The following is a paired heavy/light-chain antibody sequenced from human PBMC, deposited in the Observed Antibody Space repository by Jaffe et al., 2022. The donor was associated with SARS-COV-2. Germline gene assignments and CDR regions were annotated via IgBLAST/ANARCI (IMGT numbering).Light chain of an antibody. CDR1: QDINIY. V-gene: IGKV1-33*01. Sequence: DIQMTQSPSSLSASVGDRVTITCQASQDINIYLNWYQQKPGKPPKLLIYDASTLEAGAPARFSGSGSGTDFTLTISSLQPEDFGTYYCQKYDNRIYVFGPGTTVDLK. CDR3: QKYDNRIYV. CDR2: DAS. J-gene: IGKJ3*01.
Heavy chain of an antibody. CDR2: ISYNSDYI. Sequence: DVQLVESGGGLVKPGGSLRLSCAAFRFTFSSYTMNWVRQAPGKGLEWVSSISYNSDYIYYADSVKGRFTVSRDNAQNSLYLQMDRLTVEDTAVYYCSRDRPVMTWGQGTLVSVSS. CDR1: RFTFSSYT. D-gene: IGHD3-16*01. CDR3: SRDRPVMT. J-gene: IGHJ5*02. V-gene: IGHV3-21*01.